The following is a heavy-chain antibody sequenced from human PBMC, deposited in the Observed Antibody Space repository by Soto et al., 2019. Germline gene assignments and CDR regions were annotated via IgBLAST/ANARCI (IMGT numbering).Heavy chain of an antibody. Sequence: QEQPKQWGAGLLKPSETLTLTCAVDDESFSEYYWNWIRQPPGKGLEWIGEINHSGDTNYNPSLMSRVTLSLDTSKYQFSLKLTSVTDADAALYYCARGRTRVRGSGGFDYWGQGTLVTVSS. J-gene: IGHJ4*02. CDR1: DESFSEYY. V-gene: IGHV4-34*02. CDR3: ARGRTRVRGSGGFDY. CDR2: INHSGDT. D-gene: IGHD6-19*01.